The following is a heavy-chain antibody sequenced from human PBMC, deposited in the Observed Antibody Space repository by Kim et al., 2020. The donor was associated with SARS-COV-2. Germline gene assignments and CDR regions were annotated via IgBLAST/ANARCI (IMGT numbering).Heavy chain of an antibody. J-gene: IGHJ6*03. CDR2: IYYSGST. Sequence: SETLSLTCTVSGGSISSYYWSWIRQPPGKGLEWIGYIYYSGSTNYNPSLNSRVTISVDTSKNQFSLKLSSVTAADTAVYYCARGGAKYSYGSLYYYYYYMDVWGKGTTVTVSS. CDR3: ARGGAKYSYGSLYYYYYYMDV. CDR1: GGSISSYY. D-gene: IGHD5-18*01. V-gene: IGHV4-59*08.